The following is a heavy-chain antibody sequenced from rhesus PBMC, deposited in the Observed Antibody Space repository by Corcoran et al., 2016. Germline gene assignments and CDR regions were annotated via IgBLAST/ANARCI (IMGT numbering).Heavy chain of an antibody. CDR2: ISGNSETT. Sequence: QVLLQESGPGLVKPSEPLSLTCAFSGVSLYGNYWTWIRQSPGKGLEWIGYISGNSETTSYNPSLGGRVTISKDTSQNQYSLMLTSVTAADTAIYYCARDAISLDVWGQGVLVTVSS. V-gene: IGHV4-147*01. CDR1: GVSLYGNY. CDR3: ARDAISLDV. J-gene: IGHJ5-2*01.